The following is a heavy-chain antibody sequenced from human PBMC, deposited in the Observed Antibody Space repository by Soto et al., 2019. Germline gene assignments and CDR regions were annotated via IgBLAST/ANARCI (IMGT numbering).Heavy chain of an antibody. CDR3: AGIAAEIYYGMDV. V-gene: IGHV4-4*07. D-gene: IGHD6-13*01. J-gene: IGHJ6*02. CDR1: GGSMRSYY. CDR2: IYSRGDT. Sequence: SETLSLTCTVSGGSMRSYYWNWMRQPAGKGLEWIGRIYSRGDTKYNPALNSRVSMSVDTSKNQFSLKVSSVTAADTAVYYCAGIAAEIYYGMDVWGQGTTVTVYS.